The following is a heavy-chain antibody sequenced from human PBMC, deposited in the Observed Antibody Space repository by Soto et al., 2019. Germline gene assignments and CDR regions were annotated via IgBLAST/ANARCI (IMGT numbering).Heavy chain of an antibody. CDR3: AKEAPGPYSYGTPFDY. Sequence: GSLRLPCAASGFTCSSYAMSRVSQAPGKGLEWVSAISGSGGSTYYADSVKGRFTISRDNSKNTLYLQMNSLRAEDTAVYYCAKEAPGPYSYGTPFDYWGQGTLVTVSS. D-gene: IGHD5-18*01. J-gene: IGHJ4*02. CDR1: GFTCSSYA. CDR2: ISGSGGST. V-gene: IGHV3-23*01.